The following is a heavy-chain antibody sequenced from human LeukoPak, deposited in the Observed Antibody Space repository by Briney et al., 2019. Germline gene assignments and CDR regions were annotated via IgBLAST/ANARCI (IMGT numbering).Heavy chain of an antibody. D-gene: IGHD3-10*01. V-gene: IGHV4-4*07. CDR1: GGSISSYY. J-gene: IGHJ6*03. Sequence: SETLSLTCTVSGGSISSYYWSWIRQPAGKGLEWIGRIYTSGSTNYNPSLKSRVTMSVDTSKNQFSLKLSSVTAADTAVYYCARDKRARVWSGNRAYYYYMDVWGKGTTVTISS. CDR2: IYTSGST. CDR3: ARDKRARVWSGNRAYYYYMDV.